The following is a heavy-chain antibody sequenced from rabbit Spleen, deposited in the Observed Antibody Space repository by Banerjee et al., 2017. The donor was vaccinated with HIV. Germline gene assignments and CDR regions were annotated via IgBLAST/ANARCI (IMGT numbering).Heavy chain of an antibody. D-gene: IGHD1-1*01. J-gene: IGHJ2*01. V-gene: IGHV1S45*01. CDR3: ARNYVNAFDP. Sequence: QEHLKESGGGLVQPGGSLKLSCTASGFTLSSYYMNWVRQAPGKRPEWIACIYAGSSGSAYYASWAKGRFTVSKTSSTTVTLQMTSLTAADTATYFCARNYVNAFDPWGPGTLVTVS. CDR1: GFTLSSYYM. CDR2: IYAGSSGSA.